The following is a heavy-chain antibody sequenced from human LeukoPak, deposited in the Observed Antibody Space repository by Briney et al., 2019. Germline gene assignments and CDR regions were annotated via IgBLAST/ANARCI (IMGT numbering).Heavy chain of an antibody. CDR2: ISSSSSYI. CDR3: ARGMGIVARTPDDY. D-gene: IGHD6-6*01. J-gene: IGHJ4*02. V-gene: IGHV3-21*01. Sequence: GGSLRLSCAASGFTFSSYSMNWVRQAPVKGLEWVSSISSSSSYIYYADSVKGRFTISRDNAKNSLYLQMNSLRAEDTAVYYCARGMGIVARTPDDYWGQGTLVTVSS. CDR1: GFTFSSYS.